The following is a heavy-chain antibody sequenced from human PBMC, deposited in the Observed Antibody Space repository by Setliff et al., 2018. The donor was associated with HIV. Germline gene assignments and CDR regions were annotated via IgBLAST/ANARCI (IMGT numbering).Heavy chain of an antibody. Sequence: PSETLSLTCTVSGGSISSHYWNWIRRPPGKGLEWIGSINYSGSTNYDPSLKGRVTISVDTSKNQFSLKLRSVTAADTAVYYCAREGPGPQFYASSGYPYYFDYWGQGTLVTVSS. CDR3: AREGPGPQFYASSGYPYYFDY. CDR1: GGSISSHY. V-gene: IGHV4-59*11. D-gene: IGHD3-22*01. CDR2: INYSGST. J-gene: IGHJ4*02.